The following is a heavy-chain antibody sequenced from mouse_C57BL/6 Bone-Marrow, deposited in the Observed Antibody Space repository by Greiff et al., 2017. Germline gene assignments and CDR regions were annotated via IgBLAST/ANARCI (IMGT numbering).Heavy chain of an antibody. D-gene: IGHD4-1*01. CDR1: GFTFSDYG. Sequence: EVHLVESGGGLVKPGGSLKLSCAASGFTFSDYGMHWVRQATEKGLEWVAYISSGSSTIYYADTVKGRFTISRDNAKDTLFLQMTSLRSEDTAMYYCARGDWDFMDYWGQGTSVTVSS. CDR2: ISSGSSTI. V-gene: IGHV5-17*01. J-gene: IGHJ4*01. CDR3: ARGDWDFMDY.